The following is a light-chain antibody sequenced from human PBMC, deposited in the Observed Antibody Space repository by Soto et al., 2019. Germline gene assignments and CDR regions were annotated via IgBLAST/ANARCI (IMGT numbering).Light chain of an antibody. CDR1: QSISSW. CDR2: DAS. Sequence: DIQMTQSPSTLSASVGDRVTITCRVSQSISSWLAWYQQKPGKAPKFLIYDASSLESGVPSRFSGSGSGTEFTLTISSLQPDDFATYFCQQYYSYPWTFGQGTKVEIK. J-gene: IGKJ1*01. CDR3: QQYYSYPWT. V-gene: IGKV1-5*01.